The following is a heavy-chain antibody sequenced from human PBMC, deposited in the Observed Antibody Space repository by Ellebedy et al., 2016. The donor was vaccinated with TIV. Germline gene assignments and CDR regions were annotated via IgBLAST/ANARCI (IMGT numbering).Heavy chain of an antibody. J-gene: IGHJ4*02. D-gene: IGHD5-12*01. Sequence: AASVKVSCKASGYTFTSYAMHWVRQAPGQRLEWMGWINAGNGNTKYSQKFQGRVTITRDTSASTAYMELSSLRSEDTAVYYCARVSGYDSGLGSIGSGREFDYWGQGTLVTVSS. CDR1: GYTFTSYA. CDR2: INAGNGNT. CDR3: ARVSGYDSGLGSIGSGREFDY. V-gene: IGHV1-3*01.